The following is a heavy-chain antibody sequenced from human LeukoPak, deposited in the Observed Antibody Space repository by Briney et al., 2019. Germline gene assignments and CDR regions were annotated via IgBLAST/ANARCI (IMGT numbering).Heavy chain of an antibody. D-gene: IGHD6-19*01. CDR2: IIASGDIT. Sequence: PGGSLRLSCAASGFTFSSYEMNWVHQAPGKGLEWVSGIIASGDITYYADSVKGRFTISRDNSKNTLYLQMNSLRAEDTAVYYCAKERPRMFPTVAGAWVDYWGQGTLVTVSS. CDR3: AKERPRMFPTVAGAWVDY. CDR1: GFTFSSYE. V-gene: IGHV3-23*01. J-gene: IGHJ4*02.